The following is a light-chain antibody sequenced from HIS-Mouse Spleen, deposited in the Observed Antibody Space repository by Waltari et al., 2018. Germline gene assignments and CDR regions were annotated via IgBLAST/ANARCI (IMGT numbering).Light chain of an antibody. J-gene: IGLJ2*01. CDR2: EDS. Sequence: SYELTQPPSVSVSPGQTARITCSGYAFPKKYVYLYQQKSGQAPVLVIYEDSKRPSGIPERFSGSSSGTMATLTISGAQVEDEADYYCYSTDSSGNHRVFGGGTKLTVL. CDR1: AFPKKY. CDR3: YSTDSSGNHRV. V-gene: IGLV3-10*01.